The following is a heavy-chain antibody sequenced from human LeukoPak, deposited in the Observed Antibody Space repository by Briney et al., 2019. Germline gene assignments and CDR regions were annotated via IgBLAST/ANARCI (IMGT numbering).Heavy chain of an antibody. CDR1: GFTVSSNY. CDR3: ARVLRYCSGGNCYSGGLGYMDV. J-gene: IGHJ6*03. V-gene: IGHV3-53*01. Sequence: GGSLRLSCAASGFTVSSNYMSWVRQAPGKGLEWVSIIYSGGSTFYADSVKGRFTISRDNSKNTLYLQMNSLRAEDTAVYYCARVLRYCSGGNCYSGGLGYMDVWGKGTTVTISS. CDR2: IYSGGST. D-gene: IGHD2-15*01.